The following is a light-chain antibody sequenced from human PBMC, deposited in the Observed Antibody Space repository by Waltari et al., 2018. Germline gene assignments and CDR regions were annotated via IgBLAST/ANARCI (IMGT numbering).Light chain of an antibody. V-gene: IGKV1-5*03. CDR3: QQYNSYSLT. CDR1: QSISSW. J-gene: IGKJ1*01. CDR2: KAS. Sequence: DIQMTQSPSTLSASVGDRVTITCRASQSISSWLAWYQQKQGKAPKHLIYKASSLESGVPSRFSGSGSGTEFTLTISSLQPDDFATYYCQQYNSYSLTFGQGTKVEIK.